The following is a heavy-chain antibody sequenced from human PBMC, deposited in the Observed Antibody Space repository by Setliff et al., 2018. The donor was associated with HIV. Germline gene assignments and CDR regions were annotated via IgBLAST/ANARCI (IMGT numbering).Heavy chain of an antibody. V-gene: IGHV1-18*01. D-gene: IGHD3-9*01. CDR3: ARVGPVLRYFDWLFQSNAFDI. J-gene: IGHJ3*02. Sequence: ASVKVSCKASGYTFTSYGISWVRQAPGQGLEWVGWISAYNGNTNYAQKLQGRVTMTTDTSTSTAYMELRSLRSDDTAVYYCARVGPVLRYFDWLFQSNAFDIWGQGTMVTVSS. CDR1: GYTFTSYG. CDR2: ISAYNGNT.